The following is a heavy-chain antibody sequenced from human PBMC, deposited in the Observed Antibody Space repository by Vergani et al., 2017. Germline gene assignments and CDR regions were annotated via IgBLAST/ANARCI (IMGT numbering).Heavy chain of an antibody. Sequence: QVQLVESGGGVVQPGRSLRLSCAASGFTFSSYAMHWVRQAPGKGLEWVAVISYDGSNKYYADSVKGRFTISRDNSKNTLYLQMNSLRAEDTAVYYCAKDYTAAKSDFDYWGQGTLVTVSS. CDR2: ISYDGSNK. D-gene: IGHD5-18*01. CDR1: GFTFSSYA. J-gene: IGHJ4*02. V-gene: IGHV3-30*04. CDR3: AKDYTAAKSDFDY.